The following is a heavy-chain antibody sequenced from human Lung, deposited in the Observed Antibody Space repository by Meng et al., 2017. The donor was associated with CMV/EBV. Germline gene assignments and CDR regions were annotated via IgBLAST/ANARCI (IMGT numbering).Heavy chain of an antibody. CDR2: IVVGSGNT. D-gene: IGHD6-19*01. J-gene: IGHJ6*02. Sequence: SVXVSCKASGFTFTSSAVQWVRQARGQRLEWIGWIVVGSGNTNYAQKFQERVTITRDMSTSTAYMELSSLRSEDTAVYYCAAEALKEQWLVYYYGMDVLGQGXTVTVSS. CDR1: GFTFTSSA. V-gene: IGHV1-58*01. CDR3: AAEALKEQWLVYYYGMDV.